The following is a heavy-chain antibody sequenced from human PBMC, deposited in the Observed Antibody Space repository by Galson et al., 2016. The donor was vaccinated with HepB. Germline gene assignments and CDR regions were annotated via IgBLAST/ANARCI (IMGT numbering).Heavy chain of an antibody. J-gene: IGHJ4*02. D-gene: IGHD3-22*01. V-gene: IGHV5-51*01. CDR1: GYIFPSYW. CDR2: IYPGDSET. CDR3: AIIESYDSSFHY. Sequence: QSGAEVKKPGESLKISCKGSGYIFPSYWIGWVRQMPGKGLEWMGIIYPGDSETRYSPSFQGKVTIPVAKSISPAYRQWNSLKASDTAVYYCAIIESYDSSFHYWGQGTLVTVSS.